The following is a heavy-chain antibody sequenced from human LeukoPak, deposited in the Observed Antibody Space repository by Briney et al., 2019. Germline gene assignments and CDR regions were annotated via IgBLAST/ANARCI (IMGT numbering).Heavy chain of an antibody. CDR1: GGSISSSSYY. CDR3: VRHWSYYDSSGYYYDS. J-gene: IGHJ4*02. D-gene: IGHD3-22*01. V-gene: IGHV4-39*01. CDR2: IYYSGSIT. Sequence: SETLSLTCTVSGGSISSSSYYWGWIRQPPGKGLEWIGSIYYSGSITYYNPSLKGRVTISVDTSKNQFSLKLSSVTAADTAVYYCVRHWSYYDSSGYYYDSWGQGTLVTVSS.